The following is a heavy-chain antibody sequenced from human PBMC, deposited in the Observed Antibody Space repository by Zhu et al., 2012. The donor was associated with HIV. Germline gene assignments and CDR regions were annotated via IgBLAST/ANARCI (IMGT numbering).Heavy chain of an antibody. CDR3: ARHLRLYDSSGYYAYYFNY. V-gene: IGHV4-39*07. CDR1: GGSISSNNYY. J-gene: IGHJ4*02. D-gene: IGHD3-22*01. Sequence: QVQLQESGPGLVKPSETLSLTCTVSGGSISSNNYYWGWIRQPPGKGLEWIGSIYYSGSTHYNPSLKSRVTTSLNTSKNQFSLKRSSVTAADTAVYYCARHLRLYDSSGYYAYYFNYWGQGTLVTVSS. CDR2: IYYSGST.